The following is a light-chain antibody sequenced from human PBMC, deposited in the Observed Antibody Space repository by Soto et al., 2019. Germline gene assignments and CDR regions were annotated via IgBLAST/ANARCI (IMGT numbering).Light chain of an antibody. V-gene: IGLV2-23*01. CDR2: RGT. CDR1: SSDVGAYDA. CDR3: CSSAPESTSG. Sequence: QSVLAQPASVSGTPGQSITNSCTGTSSDVGAYDAVSWYQQHPGKAPQAIIYRGTKRPSGVSTRFSASVSGTTRSHTASGLLAEDKAEYFCCSSAPESTSGFGTGTKVTVL. J-gene: IGLJ1*01.